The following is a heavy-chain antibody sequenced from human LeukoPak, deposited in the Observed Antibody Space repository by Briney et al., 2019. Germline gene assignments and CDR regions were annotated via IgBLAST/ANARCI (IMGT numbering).Heavy chain of an antibody. CDR2: IIPIFGTA. CDR1: GGTFSSYA. CDR3: ARDLYDHDSSGYYEF. J-gene: IGHJ4*02. Sequence: ASVKVSCKASGGTFSSYAISWVRQAPGQGLEWMGGIIPIFGTANYAQKFQGRVTITADESTSTAYMELSSLRSEDTAVYYCARDLYDHDSSGYYEFWGQGTLVTVSS. D-gene: IGHD3-22*01. V-gene: IGHV1-69*13.